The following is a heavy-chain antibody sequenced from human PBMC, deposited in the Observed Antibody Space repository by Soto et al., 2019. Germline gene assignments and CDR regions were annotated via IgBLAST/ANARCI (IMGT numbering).Heavy chain of an antibody. CDR3: ASTYYDSSGYYSDAFDI. CDR1: GYSFTSYW. Sequence: GESLKISCKGSGYSFTSYWIGWVRQMPGKGLEWMGIIYPGDSDTRYSPSFQGQVTISADKSISTAYLQWSSLKASDTAMYYCASTYYDSSGYYSDAFDIWGQGTMVTVSS. CDR2: IYPGDSDT. V-gene: IGHV5-51*01. J-gene: IGHJ3*02. D-gene: IGHD3-22*01.